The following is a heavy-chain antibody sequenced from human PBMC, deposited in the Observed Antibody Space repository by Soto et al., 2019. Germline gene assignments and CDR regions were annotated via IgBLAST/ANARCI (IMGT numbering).Heavy chain of an antibody. D-gene: IGHD2-15*01. CDR3: ARGRSSSYHCFAY. CDR1: GGSISSGGYY. CDR2: IYYSGRT. V-gene: IGHV4-31*03. J-gene: IGHJ4*02. Sequence: QVQLQESGPGLVKPSQTLSLTCTVSGGSISSGGYYWSWIRQHPGKGLEWIGYIYYSGRTYYHPSLKSRVTISVDTGKNQFSLKLSSVTAADTAVYYCARGRSSSYHCFAYWGQVTLVTVSS.